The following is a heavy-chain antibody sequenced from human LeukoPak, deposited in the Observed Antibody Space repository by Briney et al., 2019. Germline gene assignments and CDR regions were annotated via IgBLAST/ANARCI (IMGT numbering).Heavy chain of an antibody. CDR1: GGSISSYY. CDR2: IHTSGTT. Sequence: SETLSLTCTVSGGSISSYYWSWIRQPAGKGLEWIGRIHTSGTTNYNPSLKSRVTMSVDTSKNQFSLNLNSVTAADTAVYYCSGEFKFWGQGTLVTVSS. V-gene: IGHV4-4*07. CDR3: SGEFKF. J-gene: IGHJ4*02.